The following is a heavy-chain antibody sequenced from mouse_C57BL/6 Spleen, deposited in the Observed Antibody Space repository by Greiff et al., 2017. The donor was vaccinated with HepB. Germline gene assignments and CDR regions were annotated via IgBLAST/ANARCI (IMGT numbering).Heavy chain of an antibody. CDR1: GYTFTSYW. CDR3: ARRGYDYDQGYFDY. CDR2: IYPGSGST. Sequence: QVQLQQPGAELVKPGASVKMSCKASGYTFTSYWINWVKQRPGQGLEWIGDIYPGSGSTNYNEKFKSKATLTVDTSSSTAYMQLSSLTSEDSAVYYGARRGYDYDQGYFDYWGQVTTLTVSS. D-gene: IGHD2-4*01. J-gene: IGHJ2*01. V-gene: IGHV1-55*01.